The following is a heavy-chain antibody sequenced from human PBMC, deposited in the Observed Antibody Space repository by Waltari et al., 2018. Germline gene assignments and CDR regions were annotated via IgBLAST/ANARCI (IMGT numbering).Heavy chain of an antibody. Sequence: QLQLQESGPGLVKPSETLSLTCTVSGGSISSSSYYWGWIRQPPGKGLEWIGSIYYSRSTYYNPSLKSLVTISVDTYKNQFSLKLSSVTAADTAVYYCARVPGYYDSSGYLTFDYWGQGTLVTVSS. D-gene: IGHD3-22*01. J-gene: IGHJ4*02. CDR2: IYYSRST. CDR1: GGSISSSSYY. CDR3: ARVPGYYDSSGYLTFDY. V-gene: IGHV4-39*07.